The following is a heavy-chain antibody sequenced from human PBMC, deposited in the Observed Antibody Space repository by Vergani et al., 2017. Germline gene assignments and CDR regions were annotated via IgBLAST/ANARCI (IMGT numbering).Heavy chain of an antibody. CDR1: SYSISSGYY. CDR2: IYHSGST. D-gene: IGHD4-17*01. Sequence: QVQLQESGPGLVKPSETLSLTCTVSSYSISSGYYWGWIRQPPGKGLEWIGSIYHSGSTHYNPSLKSRVTISVDTSKNQFSLKLSSLTAADTAVYYCAGGRYMTTVTRFDYWGQGTLVTVSS. V-gene: IGHV4-38-2*02. CDR3: AGGRYMTTVTRFDY. J-gene: IGHJ4*02.